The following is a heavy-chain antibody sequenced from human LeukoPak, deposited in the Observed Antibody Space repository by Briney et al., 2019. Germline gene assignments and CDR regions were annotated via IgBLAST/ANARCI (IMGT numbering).Heavy chain of an antibody. CDR2: ISWNSGSI. Sequence: GGSLRLSCAASGFTFDDYAMHWVRQAPGKGLEWVSGISWNSGSIGHADSVKGRFTISRDNAKNSLYLQMNSLRAEDTAVYYCARDFSGGGYSSGWYGPFDYWGQGTLVTVSS. J-gene: IGHJ4*02. V-gene: IGHV3-9*01. CDR1: GFTFDDYA. D-gene: IGHD6-19*01. CDR3: ARDFSGGGYSSGWYGPFDY.